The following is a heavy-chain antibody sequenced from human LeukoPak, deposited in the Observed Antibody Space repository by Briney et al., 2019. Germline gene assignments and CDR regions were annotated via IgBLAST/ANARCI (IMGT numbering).Heavy chain of an antibody. CDR3: ARSTVTTGYFDY. CDR1: GFTFSSYG. J-gene: IGHJ4*02. D-gene: IGHD4-17*01. Sequence: AGGSLRLSCAASGFTFSSYGMHWVRQAPGKGLESVALISYDESNKYYADSVKGRFTISRDNSRNTLYLQMNSLRAEDTAVYYCARSTVTTGYFDYWGQGTLVTVSS. CDR2: ISYDESNK. V-gene: IGHV3-30*03.